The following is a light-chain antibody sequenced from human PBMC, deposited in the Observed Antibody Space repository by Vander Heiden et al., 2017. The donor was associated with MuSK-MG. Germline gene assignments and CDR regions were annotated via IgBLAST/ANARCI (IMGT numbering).Light chain of an antibody. CDR2: GAS. CDR1: QSVSSN. Sequence: IATTQSSATLSVSPREGATPFCRASQSVSSNLAWYQQKPGQAPRLLIYGASTRATGIPARFSGSGSGTEFTLTISSLQSEEFAVYYCQKYNNWPPLTFGGGTKVEIK. CDR3: QKYNNWPPLT. V-gene: IGKV3-15*01. J-gene: IGKJ4*01.